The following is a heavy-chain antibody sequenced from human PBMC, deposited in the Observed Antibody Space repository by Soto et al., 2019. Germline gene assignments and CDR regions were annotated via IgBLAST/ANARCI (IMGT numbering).Heavy chain of an antibody. CDR2: IMPVFATP. CDR3: ARDKDRQQLGGNYYYILDV. D-gene: IGHD3-3*02. J-gene: IGHJ6*02. CDR1: GGTFSTSA. Sequence: QVQLMQSGAEVKKPGSSVKVSCKASGGTFSTSAISWVRQAPGEGLEWVGGIMPVFATPDYAQKFQGRVTISADETNTTAYLGLTRLTTGDTAVYYCARDKDRQQLGGNYYYILDVWGQGTAITVSS. V-gene: IGHV1-69*12.